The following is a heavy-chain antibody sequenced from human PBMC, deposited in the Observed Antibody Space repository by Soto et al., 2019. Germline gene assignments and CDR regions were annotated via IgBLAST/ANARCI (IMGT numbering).Heavy chain of an antibody. D-gene: IGHD2-15*01. CDR3: ARVEGLGYCSGGSCYSGDY. Sequence: QVQLVQSGAEVKKPGSSVKVSCKASGGTFSSYAISWVRQAPGQGLEWMGGIIPIFGTANYAQKFQGRVMITADESTSTAYMELSSLRSEDTAVYYCARVEGLGYCSGGSCYSGDYWGQGTLVTVSS. CDR1: GGTFSSYA. V-gene: IGHV1-69*01. J-gene: IGHJ4*02. CDR2: IIPIFGTA.